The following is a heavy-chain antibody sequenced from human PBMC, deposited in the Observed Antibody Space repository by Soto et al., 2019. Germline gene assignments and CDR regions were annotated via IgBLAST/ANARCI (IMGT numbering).Heavy chain of an antibody. D-gene: IGHD3-3*01. CDR1: GFTFSSYA. J-gene: IGHJ5*02. CDR2: ISGSGGST. V-gene: IGHV3-23*01. Sequence: GGSLRLSCAASGFTFSSYAMSWVRQAPGKGLEWVSAISGSGGSTYYADSVKGRFTISRDNSKNTLYLQMNSLRAEDTAVYYCANVVRREEYYDFLSGEDNWFDPWGQGTLVTVSS. CDR3: ANVVRREEYYDFLSGEDNWFDP.